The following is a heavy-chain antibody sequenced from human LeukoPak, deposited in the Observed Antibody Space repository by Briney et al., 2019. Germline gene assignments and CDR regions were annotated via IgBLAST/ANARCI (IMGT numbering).Heavy chain of an antibody. CDR3: ASLTAAAPYYYYFMDV. CDR2: ISSSGSTI. CDR1: GFTFSSYE. Sequence: GGSLRLSCAASGFTFSSYEMNWVRQAPGKGLEWVSYISSSGSTIYYADSVKGRFTISRDNAKNSLYLQMNSLRAEDTAVYYCASLTAAAPYYYYFMDVWGKGTTVTVFS. V-gene: IGHV3-48*03. J-gene: IGHJ6*03. D-gene: IGHD6-13*01.